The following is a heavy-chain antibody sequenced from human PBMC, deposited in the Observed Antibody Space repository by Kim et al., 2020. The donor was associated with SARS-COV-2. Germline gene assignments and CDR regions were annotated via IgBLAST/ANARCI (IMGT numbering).Heavy chain of an antibody. J-gene: IGHJ3*02. CDR1: GGSISSANYY. V-gene: IGHV4-31*03. CDR2: IYHLGAT. D-gene: IGHD6-13*01. CDR3: ARDLPSSRVPFDI. Sequence: SETLSLTCTVSGGSISSANYYFSWVRQHPGRGLEWIGYIYHLGATYYNPSLKSRVIISLDTSKNQFSLKLSSMTAADTAVYYCARDLPSSRVPFDIWGQG.